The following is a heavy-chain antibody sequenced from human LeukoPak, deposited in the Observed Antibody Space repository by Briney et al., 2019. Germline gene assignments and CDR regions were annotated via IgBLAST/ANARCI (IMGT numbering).Heavy chain of an antibody. CDR3: ARQYYYDSSGYHDAFDI. CDR2: IWYDGSNK. Sequence: GGSVRLSCAASGFTFSSYGMHWVRQAPGKGLEWVAVIWYDGSNKYYADSVKGRFTISRDNSKNTLYLQMNSLRAEDTAVYYCARQYYYDSSGYHDAFDIWGQGTMVTVSS. D-gene: IGHD3-22*01. CDR1: GFTFSSYG. V-gene: IGHV3-33*01. J-gene: IGHJ3*02.